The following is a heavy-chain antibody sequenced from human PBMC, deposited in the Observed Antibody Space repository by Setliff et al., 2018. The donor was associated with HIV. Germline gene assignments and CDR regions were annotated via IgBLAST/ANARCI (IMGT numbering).Heavy chain of an antibody. CDR1: GDSVSSDAYY. D-gene: IGHD1-7*01. J-gene: IGHJ4*02. V-gene: IGHV4-61*08. CDR2: VSDGGT. CDR3: VKEGRTSTVFDY. Sequence: PSETLSLTCTVSGDSVSSDAYYWTWIRQSPGKRLEWIGEVSDGGTKYNPSLQGRATTSVDRSKNQFSLELRSVTAADTAVYYCVKEGRTSTVFDYWGQGVMVTVSS.